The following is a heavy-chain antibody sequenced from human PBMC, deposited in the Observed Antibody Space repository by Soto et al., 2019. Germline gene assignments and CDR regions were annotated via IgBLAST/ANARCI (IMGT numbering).Heavy chain of an antibody. J-gene: IGHJ4*02. CDR2: ISFGGSER. D-gene: IGHD3-10*01. V-gene: IGHV3-30-3*01. Sequence: VQLLESGGGLVQPGGSLRLSCAASGFIFSTYAMHWVRQAPGKGLEWVAFISFGGSERFYADSVRGRFTISRDNSKNTVYLQMSSLTAYDTAVYFCVRDMGGDVTHFDYWGQGTLVIVSS. CDR1: GFIFSTYA. CDR3: VRDMGGDVTHFDY.